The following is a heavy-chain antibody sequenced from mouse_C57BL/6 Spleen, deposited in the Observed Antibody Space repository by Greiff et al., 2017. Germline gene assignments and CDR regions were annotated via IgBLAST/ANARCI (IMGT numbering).Heavy chain of an antibody. CDR2: ISYDGSN. CDR3: AREGYYRAPLYYFDF. V-gene: IGHV3-6*01. Sequence: EVKLMESGPGLVKPSQSLSLTCSVTGYSITSGYYWNWIRQFPGNKLEWMGYISYDGSNNYNPSLQNRISITRDTSKNQFFLKLNSVTTEDTATYYCAREGYYRAPLYYFDFWGQGTTLTVSS. CDR1: GYSITSGYY. D-gene: IGHD2-12*01. J-gene: IGHJ2*01.